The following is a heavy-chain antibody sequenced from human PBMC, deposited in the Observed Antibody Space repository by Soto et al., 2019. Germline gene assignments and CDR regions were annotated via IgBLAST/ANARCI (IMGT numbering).Heavy chain of an antibody. CDR1: GGSISSSNYY. V-gene: IGHV4-39*01. Sequence: SETLSLTCTVSGGSISSSNYYWGWIRQPPGKGLEWIGSIYYSGNTYYNASLESRVTISVDTSKNQFSLRLSSVTAADTAVYYCTRHARPELRGVILSRPLWGQGTTVTVSS. D-gene: IGHD3-10*01. CDR3: TRHARPELRGVILSRPL. J-gene: IGHJ6*02. CDR2: IYYSGNT.